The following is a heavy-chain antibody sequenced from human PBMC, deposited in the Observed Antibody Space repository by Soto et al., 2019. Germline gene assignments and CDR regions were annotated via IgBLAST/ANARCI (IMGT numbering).Heavy chain of an antibody. CDR3: XXXXXXXGXXYGHLDY. CDR1: GGTFSSYA. J-gene: IGHJ4*02. V-gene: IGHV1-69*01. D-gene: IGHD3-16*01. Sequence: QVQLVQSGAEVKKPGSSVKVSCKASGGTFSSYAISWVRQAXGQGXEWXGGIIPIFGTANYAQKFQGRVTITADESTSXXXMXXXXXXXXXTXXXXXXXXXXXXGXXYGHLDYWGQGTLVTVSS. CDR2: IIPIFGTA.